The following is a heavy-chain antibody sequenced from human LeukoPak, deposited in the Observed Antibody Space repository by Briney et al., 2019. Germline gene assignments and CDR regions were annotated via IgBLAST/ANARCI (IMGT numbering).Heavy chain of an antibody. CDR3: ARGLDYDFWSGYSSLRYYYYMDV. D-gene: IGHD3-3*01. Sequence: ASVKVSCKASGYTFTSYGISWVRQAPGQGLEWMGWISAYNGNTNYAQKLQGRVTMTTDTSTSTAYMELRSLRSDDTAVYYCARGLDYDFWSGYSSLRYYYYMDVWGKGTTVTVSS. J-gene: IGHJ6*03. CDR1: GYTFTSYG. CDR2: ISAYNGNT. V-gene: IGHV1-18*01.